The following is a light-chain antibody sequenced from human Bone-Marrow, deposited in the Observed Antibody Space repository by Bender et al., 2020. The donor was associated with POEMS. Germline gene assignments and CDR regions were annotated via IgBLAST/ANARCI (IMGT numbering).Light chain of an antibody. Sequence: QSALTQPASVSGSPGQSITISCTGTSSDIGRNNFVSWYQHHPGKAPKLLIYDVNYRPSGDSDRFSGSKSGNTASLTISGLQAEDEADYYCSSYTTSTTSVFGGGTKVTVL. J-gene: IGLJ3*02. CDR2: DVN. CDR1: SSDIGRNNF. V-gene: IGLV2-14*03. CDR3: SSYTTSTTSV.